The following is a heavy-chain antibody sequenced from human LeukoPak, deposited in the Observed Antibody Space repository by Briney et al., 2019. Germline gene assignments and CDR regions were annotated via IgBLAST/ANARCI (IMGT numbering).Heavy chain of an antibody. J-gene: IGHJ4*02. V-gene: IGHV1-3*01. Sequence: ASVEVSCKASGYTFTSYAVHWVRQAPGQRLEWMGWINAGNGNTKYSQKFQGRVTITRDTSASTAYMELSSLRSEDTAVYYCARGHYYDSSGYYYGYWGQGTLVTVSS. CDR2: INAGNGNT. CDR3: ARGHYYDSSGYYYGY. CDR1: GYTFTSYA. D-gene: IGHD3-22*01.